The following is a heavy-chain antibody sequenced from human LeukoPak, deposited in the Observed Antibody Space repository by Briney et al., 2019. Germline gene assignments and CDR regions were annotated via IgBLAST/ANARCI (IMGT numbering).Heavy chain of an antibody. D-gene: IGHD3-22*01. Sequence: SQTLSLTCTVSGGSISSGSYYWSWIRQPAGKGLEWIGRIYTSGSTNYNPSLKSRVTISVGTSKNQFSLKLSSVTAADTAVYYCASDRKYYYDSSGYYNYYFDYWGQGTLVTVSS. J-gene: IGHJ4*02. CDR2: IYTSGST. V-gene: IGHV4-61*02. CDR1: GGSISSGSYY. CDR3: ASDRKYYYDSSGYYNYYFDY.